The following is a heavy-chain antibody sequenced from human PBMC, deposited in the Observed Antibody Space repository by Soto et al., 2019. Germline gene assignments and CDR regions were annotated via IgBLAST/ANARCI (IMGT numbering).Heavy chain of an antibody. J-gene: IGHJ5*02. CDR2: IYHSGST. V-gene: IGHV4-30-2*01. D-gene: IGHD3-22*01. CDR3: AREYYYDSSGYQSGWFDP. Sequence: SETLSLTCAVSGGSISSGGYSWSWIRQPPGKGLEWIGYIYHSGSTYYNPSLKSRVTISVDRSKNQFSLKLSSVTAADTAVYYCAREYYYDSSGYQSGWFDPWGQGTLVTVSS. CDR1: GGSISSGGYS.